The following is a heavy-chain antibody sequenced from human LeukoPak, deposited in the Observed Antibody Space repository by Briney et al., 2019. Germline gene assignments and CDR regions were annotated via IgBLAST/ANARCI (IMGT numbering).Heavy chain of an antibody. CDR2: ISGSGGST. D-gene: IGHD3-16*02. CDR3: AKDLLGDYVWGSYRYTTSFDY. V-gene: IGHV3-23*01. J-gene: IGHJ4*02. CDR1: GFTFSSYG. Sequence: PEGTLRLSCAASGFTFSSYGMSWVRQAPGKGLEWVSAISGSGGSTYYADSVKGRFTISRDNSKNTLYLQMNSLRAEDTAVYYCAKDLLGDYVWGSYRYTTSFDYWGQGTLVTVSS.